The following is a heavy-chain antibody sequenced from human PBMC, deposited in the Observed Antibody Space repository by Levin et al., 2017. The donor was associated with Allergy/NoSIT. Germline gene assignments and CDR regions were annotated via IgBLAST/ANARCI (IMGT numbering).Heavy chain of an antibody. CDR1: GYTFTGYY. CDR2: INPNSGGT. CDR3: ARTNGYCSSTSCPVGMDV. J-gene: IGHJ6*02. Sequence: GASVKVSCKASGYTFTGYYMHWVRQAPGQGLEWMGWINPNSGGTNYAQKFQGRVTMTRDTSISTAYMELSRLRSDDTAVYYCARTNGYCSSTSCPVGMDVWGQGTTVTVSS. V-gene: IGHV1-2*02. D-gene: IGHD2-2*03.